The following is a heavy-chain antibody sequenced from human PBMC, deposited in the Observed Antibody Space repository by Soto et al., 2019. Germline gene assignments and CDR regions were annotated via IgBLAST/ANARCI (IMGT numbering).Heavy chain of an antibody. D-gene: IGHD1-1*01. CDR3: ARGNALAQWVIFAF. Sequence: EVELLESGGGLVNPGGSLGLSCEASGFTFSSYAMTWVRLAPGSGLEWVSTVTGAGDTTYYADSVRGRFAISRDNSKNTAYLQMNSLRAEDTAIYYCARGNALAQWVIFAFWGQGALVTVSS. V-gene: IGHV3-23*01. J-gene: IGHJ4*02. CDR2: VTGAGDTT. CDR1: GFTFSSYA.